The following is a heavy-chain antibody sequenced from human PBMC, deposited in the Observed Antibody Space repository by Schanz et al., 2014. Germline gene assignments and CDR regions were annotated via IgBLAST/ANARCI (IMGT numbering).Heavy chain of an antibody. V-gene: IGHV3-30-3*01. Sequence: QVQLVESGGGVVQFGRSLRLSCVASGFTFSSYAMHWVRQAPGKGLEWVAVISYDGRNKYYADSVKGRFTISRDNSKNTLYLQMNSLRAEDTAVYYCARANYRRKINFDYWGRGTLVTVSS. CDR3: ARANYRRKINFDY. CDR2: ISYDGRNK. CDR1: GFTFSSYA. D-gene: IGHD3-10*01. J-gene: IGHJ4*02.